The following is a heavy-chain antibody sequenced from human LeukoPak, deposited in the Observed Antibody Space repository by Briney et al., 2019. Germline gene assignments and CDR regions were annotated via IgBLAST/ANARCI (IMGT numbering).Heavy chain of an antibody. CDR3: ARRGSSSSDYYYAMDV. CDR1: GYSFTSYW. V-gene: IGHV5-51*01. Sequence: GESLKISCKGSGYSFTSYWIGWGRQMPGKGLEGMGILYPGDSATRYSPSFQGQVTISADKSISTAYLQWSSLKASDAAMYCFARRGSSSSDYYYAMDVWGQGTTVTVSS. CDR2: LYPGDSAT. J-gene: IGHJ6*02. D-gene: IGHD6-6*01.